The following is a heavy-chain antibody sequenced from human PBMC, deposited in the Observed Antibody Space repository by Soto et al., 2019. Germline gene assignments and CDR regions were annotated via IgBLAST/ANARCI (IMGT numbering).Heavy chain of an antibody. J-gene: IGHJ4*02. CDR3: ASGQQLVRNY. V-gene: IGHV4-30-2*01. D-gene: IGHD6-13*01. CDR1: GGSISSGGYS. Sequence: QLQLQESGSGLVKPSQTLSLTCAVSGGSISSGGYSWSWIRQPPGKGLEWIGYFHHSGSTYYNPALTTRVTLSVDRSKTQFSLKLSSVTAADTAVYYCASGQQLVRNYWGQGTLVTVSS. CDR2: FHHSGST.